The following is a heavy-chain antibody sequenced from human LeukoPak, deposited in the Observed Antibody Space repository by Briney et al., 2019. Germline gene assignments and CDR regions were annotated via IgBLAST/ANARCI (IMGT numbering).Heavy chain of an antibody. D-gene: IGHD3-22*01. CDR3: ARAGYDSSGYYSY. CDR2: INPSGGST. V-gene: IGHV1-46*01. CDR1: GYTFTGYY. J-gene: IGHJ4*02. Sequence: ASVKVSCKASGYTFTGYYMHWVRQAPGQGLEWMGIINPSGGSTTYTQKFQGRVTMTRDTSTSTVYMEVSSLRSEDTAVYYCARAGYDSSGYYSYWGQGTLVTVSS.